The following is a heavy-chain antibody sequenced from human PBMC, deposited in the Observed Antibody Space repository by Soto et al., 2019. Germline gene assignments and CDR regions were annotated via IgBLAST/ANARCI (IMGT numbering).Heavy chain of an antibody. V-gene: IGHV3-23*01. D-gene: IGHD3-10*01. CDR2: ISGSGGST. Sequence: EVQLLESGGGLVQPGGSLRLSCAASGFTFSSYAMSWVRQAPGKGLEWVSAISGSGGSTYYADSVKGRFTISSDNSKNTLYLQMNSLRAEDTAVYYCAKVGSGSYYFLYYFDYWGQGTLVTVSS. CDR1: GFTFSSYA. CDR3: AKVGSGSYYFLYYFDY. J-gene: IGHJ4*02.